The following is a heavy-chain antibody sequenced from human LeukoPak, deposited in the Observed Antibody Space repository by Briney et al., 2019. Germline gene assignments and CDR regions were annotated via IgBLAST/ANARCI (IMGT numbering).Heavy chain of an antibody. D-gene: IGHD1-26*01. V-gene: IGHV3-33*01. CDR2: IWSDGSNK. CDR3: ARGSGRFSGGFDY. Sequence: GGSLRLSCAASGFTFSSYGMHWGRQTPGKGLEWVAIIWSDGSNKYYADSVKGRFTISRDNSKNTLYLQMNSLRAEDTAVYYCARGSGRFSGGFDYWGQGTLVTVSS. J-gene: IGHJ4*02. CDR1: GFTFSSYG.